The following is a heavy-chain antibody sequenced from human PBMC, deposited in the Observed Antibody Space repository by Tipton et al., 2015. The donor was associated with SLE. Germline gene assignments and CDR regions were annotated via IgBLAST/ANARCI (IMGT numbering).Heavy chain of an antibody. CDR2: IKSDGSYT. D-gene: IGHD5-12*01. J-gene: IGHJ4*02. CDR3: ARGDSGYSVV. Sequence: EGSGFTFSSFSMNWVRQAPGKGLVWVSRIKSDGSYTTYADSVRGRFTISRDNAKSTLYLQMSSLRAEDTAVYYCARGDSGYSVVWGQGTLVTVSS. CDR1: GFTFSSFS. V-gene: IGHV3-74*03.